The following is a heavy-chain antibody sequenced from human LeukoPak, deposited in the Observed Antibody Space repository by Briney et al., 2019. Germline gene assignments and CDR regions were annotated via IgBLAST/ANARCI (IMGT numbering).Heavy chain of an antibody. J-gene: IGHJ4*02. CDR2: ISSSSSYI. CDR3: ANLHGDYRDY. D-gene: IGHD4-17*01. Sequence: GGSLRLSCAASGFTFSSYSMNWVRQAPGKGLEWVSSISSSSSYIYYADSVKGRFTISRDNAKDSLYLQMNSLRPEDTALYHCANLHGDYRDYWGQGTLVTVSS. V-gene: IGHV3-21*04. CDR1: GFTFSSYS.